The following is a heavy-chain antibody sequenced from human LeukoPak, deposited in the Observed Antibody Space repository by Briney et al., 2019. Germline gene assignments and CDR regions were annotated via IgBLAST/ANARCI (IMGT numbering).Heavy chain of an antibody. CDR2: MNPNSGNT. CDR3: ARGLRRIAVAGFGY. CDR1: GYTFTSYD. D-gene: IGHD6-19*01. Sequence: GASVKVSCKASGYTFTSYDINWVRQATGQGLEWMGWMNPNSGNTGYAQKFQGRVTMTRNTSISTAYMELSSLRSEDTAVYYCARGLRRIAVAGFGYWGQGTLVTVSS. J-gene: IGHJ4*02. V-gene: IGHV1-8*01.